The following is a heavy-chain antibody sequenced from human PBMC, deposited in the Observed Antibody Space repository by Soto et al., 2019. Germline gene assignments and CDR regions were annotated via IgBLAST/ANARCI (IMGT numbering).Heavy chain of an antibody. CDR2: INHSGST. CDR1: GGSFSGYY. V-gene: IGHV4-34*01. D-gene: IGHD6-19*01. Sequence: PSETLSLTCAVYGGSFSGYYWSWTRQPPGKGLEWIGEINHSGSTNYNPSLKSRVTISVGTSKNQFSLKLSSVTAADTAVYYCARKAVANGMDVWGQGTTVTSP. CDR3: ARKAVANGMDV. J-gene: IGHJ6*02.